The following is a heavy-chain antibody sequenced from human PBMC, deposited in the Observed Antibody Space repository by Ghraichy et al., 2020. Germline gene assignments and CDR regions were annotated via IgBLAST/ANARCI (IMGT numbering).Heavy chain of an antibody. CDR3: ARERITMIPGGYYYYYYGMDV. CDR2: TYYRSKWYN. Sequence: SQTLSLTCAISGDSVSSNSAAWNWIRQSPSRGLEWLGRTYYRSKWYNDYAVSVKSRITINPDTSKNQFSLQLNSVTPEDTAVYYCARERITMIPGGYYYYYYGMDVWGPGTPVTVSS. CDR1: GDSVSSNSAA. D-gene: IGHD3-22*01. V-gene: IGHV6-1*01. J-gene: IGHJ6*02.